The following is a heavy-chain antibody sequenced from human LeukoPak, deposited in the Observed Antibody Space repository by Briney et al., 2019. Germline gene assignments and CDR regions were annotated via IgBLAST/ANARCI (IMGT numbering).Heavy chain of an antibody. D-gene: IGHD4-17*01. Sequence: GGSLRLSCAASGFTFSSYSMNWVRQAPGKGLEWVSSISSGSTYLYYADSVKGRFTISRDNAKDSLYLQMNSLRAEDTAVYYCARDSDYGDYYFDYWGQGTLVTVSS. CDR2: ISSGSTYL. V-gene: IGHV3-21*01. CDR3: ARDSDYGDYYFDY. CDR1: GFTFSSYS. J-gene: IGHJ4*02.